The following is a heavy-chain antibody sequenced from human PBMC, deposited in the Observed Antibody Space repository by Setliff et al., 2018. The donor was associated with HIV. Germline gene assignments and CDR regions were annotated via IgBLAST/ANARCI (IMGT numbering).Heavy chain of an antibody. CDR1: GGSVTDISYY. D-gene: IGHD6-13*01. CDR2: IFYSGST. CDR3: AGGYSSSWGGTGAFDY. V-gene: IGHV4-39*07. Sequence: SETLSLTCTVSGGSVTDISYYWAWIRQPPGKGLQWVGTIFYSGSTYYNPSLKSRVTISVDTSKNQFSLRLNSVTAADTAVYYCAGGYSSSWGGTGAFDYWGQGTQVTVSS. J-gene: IGHJ4*02.